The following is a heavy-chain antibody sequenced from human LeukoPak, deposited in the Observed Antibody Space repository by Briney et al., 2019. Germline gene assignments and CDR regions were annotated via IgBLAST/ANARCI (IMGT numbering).Heavy chain of an antibody. CDR3: ARDTAGCDY. CDR2: INQDGSEK. Sequence: GGSLRLSCAASGFSFNSDWMDWVRQAPGKGLEWVANINQDGSEKYYVDSVKGRFTISRDNAKNSLYLQMNGLRPEDTAVYYCARDTAGCDYWGQGTLVTVSS. D-gene: IGHD5-18*01. V-gene: IGHV3-7*03. J-gene: IGHJ4*02. CDR1: GFSFNSDW.